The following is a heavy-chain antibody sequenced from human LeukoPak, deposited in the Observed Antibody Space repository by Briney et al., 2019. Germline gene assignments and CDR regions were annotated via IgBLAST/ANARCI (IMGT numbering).Heavy chain of an antibody. J-gene: IGHJ4*02. CDR2: SGGGGGRT. CDR1: GFIFNNYV. Sequence: GGSLRLSCAASGFIFNNYVMSWVRQGPGKGLEWVSASGGGGGRTYYADSVKGRFTISRDNSKNTLFLQMGSLRAEDTAVYHCAKGEGPTVGITWGQGTLVTVTS. CDR3: AKGEGPTVGIT. D-gene: IGHD1-7*01. V-gene: IGHV3-23*01.